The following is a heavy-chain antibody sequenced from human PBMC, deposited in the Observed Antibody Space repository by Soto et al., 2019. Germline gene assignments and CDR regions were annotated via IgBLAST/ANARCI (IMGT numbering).Heavy chain of an antibody. CDR3: TRHARGGYCSSTSCYTAGGGFRDV. J-gene: IGHJ6*02. V-gene: IGHV3-7*03. D-gene: IGHD2-2*02. CDR2: IKQDGSEK. CDR1: GLTFSNYW. Sequence: GGSLRLSCAASGLTFSNYWMNWVRQAPGKGLEWVANIKQDGSEKYYVDSVRGRFTISRDNAKNSVYLQMNSLKTEDTAVYYCTRHARGGYCSSTSCYTAGGGFRDVWGQGTTVTVSS.